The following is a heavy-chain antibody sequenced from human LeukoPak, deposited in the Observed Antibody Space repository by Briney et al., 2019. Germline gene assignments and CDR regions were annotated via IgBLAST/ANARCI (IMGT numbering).Heavy chain of an antibody. V-gene: IGHV3-11*06. CDR1: GFTFRDYY. CDR3: ARAGYCSGGSCYYYYYGMDV. D-gene: IGHD2-15*01. CDR2: ISSSSSDT. J-gene: IGHJ6*04. Sequence: PGGSLRLSCAASGFTFRDYYMNWIRQAPGKGLEWVSYISSSSSDTNYADSVKGRFTISRDNAKNSLYLQMNSLRAEDTAVYYCARAGYCSGGSCYYYYYGMDVWGKGTTVTVSS.